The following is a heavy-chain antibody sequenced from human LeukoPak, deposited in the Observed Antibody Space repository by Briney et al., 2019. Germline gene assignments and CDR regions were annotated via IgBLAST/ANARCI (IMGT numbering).Heavy chain of an antibody. V-gene: IGHV3-48*03. CDR3: ARDEGDIVITYYMDV. D-gene: IGHD2/OR15-2a*01. CDR1: VFTFSSYE. Sequence: PGGSLRLSCAASVFTFSSYEMNWVRQAPGKVLEWVSYISSSGSTIYYADSVKGLFTISRDSSKNSLYLQMNSLRAEATAVYYCARDEGDIVITYYMDVWGKGTKVTVSS. CDR2: ISSSGSTI. J-gene: IGHJ6*03.